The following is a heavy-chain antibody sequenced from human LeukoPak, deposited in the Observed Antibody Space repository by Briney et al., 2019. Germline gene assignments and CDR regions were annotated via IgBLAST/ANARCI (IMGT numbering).Heavy chain of an antibody. Sequence: GEPLKISCKASGYSFTTYWIGWVRQMPGKGLEWMGIIFPADSDTRYSPSFQGQDTVSADKSITTAYLQWSSLKASDTAMYYCARWVTADRGKKDAFDVWGQGTMVTVSS. V-gene: IGHV5-51*01. CDR3: ARWVTADRGKKDAFDV. CDR1: GYSFTTYW. CDR2: IFPADSDT. J-gene: IGHJ3*01. D-gene: IGHD2-21*02.